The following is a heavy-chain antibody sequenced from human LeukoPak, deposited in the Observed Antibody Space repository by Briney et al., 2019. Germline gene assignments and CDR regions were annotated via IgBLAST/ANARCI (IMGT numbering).Heavy chain of an antibody. J-gene: IGHJ4*02. Sequence: SETLSLTCAVYGGSFSGYYWSWIRQPPGKGLEWIGEINHSGSTNYNPSLKSRVTISVDTSKNQFSLKLSSVTAADTAVYYCARPGNDYVWGSPYYFDYWGQGTLVTVSS. CDR1: GGSFSGYY. D-gene: IGHD3-16*01. CDR2: INHSGST. V-gene: IGHV4-34*01. CDR3: ARPGNDYVWGSPYYFDY.